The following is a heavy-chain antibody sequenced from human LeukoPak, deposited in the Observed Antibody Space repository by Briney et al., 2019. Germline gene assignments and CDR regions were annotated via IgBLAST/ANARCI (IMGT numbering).Heavy chain of an antibody. CDR3: AKEGLAAAGITRTFDY. CDR2: ISYDGSNK. V-gene: IGHV3-30*18. D-gene: IGHD6-13*01. CDR1: GFTFSSYG. J-gene: IGHJ4*02. Sequence: GGSLRLSCAASGFTFSSYGMHWVRQAPGKGLEWVAVISYDGSNKYYADSVKGRFTISRDNSKNTLYLQMNSLRAEDTAVYYCAKEGLAAAGITRTFDYWGQGTLVTVSS.